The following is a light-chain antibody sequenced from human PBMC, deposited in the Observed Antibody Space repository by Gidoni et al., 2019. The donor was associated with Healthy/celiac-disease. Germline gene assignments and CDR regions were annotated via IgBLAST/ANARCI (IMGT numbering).Light chain of an antibody. V-gene: IGKV1-39*01. CDR1: QSISSY. J-gene: IGKJ5*01. CDR2: AAS. CDR3: QQSYSTLLIT. Sequence: DIQMTQSPSSRSASVGDRVTITCRASQSISSYLNWYQQKPGKAPKLLIYAASSLQSGVPSRFSGSGSGTDFTLTISSLQPEDFATYYCQQSYSTLLITFGQGTRLEIK.